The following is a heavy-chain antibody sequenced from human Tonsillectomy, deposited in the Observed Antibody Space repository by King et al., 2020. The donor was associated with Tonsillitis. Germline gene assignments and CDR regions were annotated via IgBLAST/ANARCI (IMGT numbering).Heavy chain of an antibody. CDR2: IYSSGLT. CDR1: GGSISGGSYY. D-gene: IGHD3-10*01. Sequence: QVQLQESGPGLVKPSQNLSLTCTVSGGSISGGSYYWSWIRQPAGKGLEWIGRIYSSGLTNYNPSLRGRVTISVDTSKNQFSLRLSSVTAAGTGVYYCARRGRGGNDAFDIWGQGTMVTVSS. V-gene: IGHV4-61*02. J-gene: IGHJ3*02. CDR3: ARRGRGGNDAFDI.